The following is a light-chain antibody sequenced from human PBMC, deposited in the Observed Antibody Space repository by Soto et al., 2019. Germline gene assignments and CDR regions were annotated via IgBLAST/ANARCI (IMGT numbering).Light chain of an antibody. V-gene: IGKV3-11*01. CDR1: QSVSSY. J-gene: IGKJ4*01. Sequence: EIVLTQSPATLSLSPGERATLSCRASQSVSSYLAWYQQKPGQAPRLLIYDASSRATGIPARFTGSGSGTAFTLTITSLEPEDFAVYYCQQRTTWPLTFGGGTKVEIK. CDR2: DAS. CDR3: QQRTTWPLT.